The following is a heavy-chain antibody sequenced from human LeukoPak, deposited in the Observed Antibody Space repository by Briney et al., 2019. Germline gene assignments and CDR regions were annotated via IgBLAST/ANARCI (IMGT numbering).Heavy chain of an antibody. CDR1: GYTFTGYY. CDR3: ARDREMWSKDAFDI. V-gene: IGHV1-2*02. J-gene: IGHJ3*02. D-gene: IGHD2-21*01. Sequence: ASVKVSCKASGYTFTGYYMHLVRQPPGQGLEGMGWINPNSGGTNYAQKFQGRVTMTRDTSISTAYMELSRLRSDDTAVYYCARDREMWSKDAFDIWGQGTMVTVSS. CDR2: INPNSGGT.